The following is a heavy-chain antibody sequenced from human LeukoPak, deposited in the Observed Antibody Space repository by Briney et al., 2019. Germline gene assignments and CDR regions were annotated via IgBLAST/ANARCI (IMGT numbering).Heavy chain of an antibody. CDR2: IKQDGSEK. J-gene: IGHJ4*02. Sequence: GGSLRLSCATSGFTFSSYWMSWVRQAPGKRLEWVANIKQDGSEKYYVDSVKGRFTISRDNAKNSLYLHVDSLRVEDTAVYYCARWGGGFDYWGQGTLVTVSS. V-gene: IGHV3-7*04. CDR3: ARWGGGFDY. D-gene: IGHD3-16*01. CDR1: GFTFSSYW.